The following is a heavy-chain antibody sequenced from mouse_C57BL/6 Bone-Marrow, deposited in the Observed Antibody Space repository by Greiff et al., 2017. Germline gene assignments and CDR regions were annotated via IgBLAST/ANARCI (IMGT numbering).Heavy chain of an antibody. Sequence: VQLQQSGAELVRPGTSVKVSCKASGYAFTNYLIEWVKQRPGQGLEWIGVINPGSGGTNYNEKFKGKATLTAEKSSSTAYMQLSSLTSEDSAVYFCARPDGYSYAMDYWGQGTSVTVSS. CDR3: ARPDGYSYAMDY. D-gene: IGHD2-3*01. CDR1: GYAFTNYL. V-gene: IGHV1-54*01. CDR2: INPGSGGT. J-gene: IGHJ4*01.